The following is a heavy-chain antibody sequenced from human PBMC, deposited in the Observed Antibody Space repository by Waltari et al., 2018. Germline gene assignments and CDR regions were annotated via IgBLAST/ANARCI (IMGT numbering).Heavy chain of an antibody. CDR2: ITYDGSNK. V-gene: IGHV3-30*02. CDR3: ARERRGYYAEY. CDR1: GFPFSDSA. Sequence: QVQLAASGGGVVQPGGSLRLSCAASGFPFSDSAMHWVRQAPGKGLEWVTLITYDGSNKYYADSVKGRFTISRDDSKNTLHLQMNSLRDEDTAIYYCARERRGYYAEYWGQGTLVTVSS. J-gene: IGHJ4*02.